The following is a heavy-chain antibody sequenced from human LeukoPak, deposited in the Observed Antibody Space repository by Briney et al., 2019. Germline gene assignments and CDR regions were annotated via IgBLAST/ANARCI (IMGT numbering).Heavy chain of an antibody. CDR3: ARGYAYFDY. V-gene: IGHV1-2*02. CDR2: FNPNSGGT. CDR1: GYTLTDYY. Sequence: ASVKVSCKASGYTLTDYYVPWVRLAPGQGLEWMGWFNPNSGGTNYAQKFQGRVTMTRDTSISTAYMELSRLTSDDTGVYYCARGYAYFDYWGQGTLVTVSS. D-gene: IGHD2-2*01. J-gene: IGHJ4*02.